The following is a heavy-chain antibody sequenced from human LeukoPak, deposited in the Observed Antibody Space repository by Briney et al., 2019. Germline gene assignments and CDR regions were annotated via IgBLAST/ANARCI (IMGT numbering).Heavy chain of an antibody. J-gene: IGHJ4*02. CDR3: ARLSHYGFDY. V-gene: IGHV3-13*01. CDR2: IGTAGDT. D-gene: IGHD4-17*01. Sequence: PGGSPRPSCAASGFTFSSYDMHWVRQATGKGLEWVSAIGTAGDTYYPGSVKGRFTISRENAKNSLYLQMNSLRAGDTAVYYCARLSHYGFDYWGQGTLVTVPS. CDR1: GFTFSSYD.